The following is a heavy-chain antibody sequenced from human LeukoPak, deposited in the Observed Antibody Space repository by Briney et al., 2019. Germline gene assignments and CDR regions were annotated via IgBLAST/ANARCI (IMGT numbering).Heavy chain of an antibody. CDR2: ISSSSSYI. CDR3: ARDVNFDWLFYFDY. Sequence: PGGSLRLSCAASGFTFSSYSMNWVRRAPGKGLEWVSSISSSSSYIYYADSVKGRFTISRDNAKNSLYLQMNSLRAEDTAVYYCARDVNFDWLFYFDYWGQGTLVTVSS. D-gene: IGHD3-9*01. CDR1: GFTFSSYS. J-gene: IGHJ4*02. V-gene: IGHV3-21*01.